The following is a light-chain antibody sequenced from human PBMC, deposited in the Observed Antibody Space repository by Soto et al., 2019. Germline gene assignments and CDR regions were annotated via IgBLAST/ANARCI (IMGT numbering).Light chain of an antibody. CDR1: QSVSGSR. Sequence: EIVLTQSPATLSLSPGERATLSCRASQSVSGSRLAWYQQKPGQAPRLLIYGAFRRVTGIPDRFSGSGSGTDFTLTISRLEPEDCAVYYCQQYGSSPSTFGRGTKVEIK. V-gene: IGKV3-20*01. CDR2: GAF. J-gene: IGKJ1*01. CDR3: QQYGSSPST.